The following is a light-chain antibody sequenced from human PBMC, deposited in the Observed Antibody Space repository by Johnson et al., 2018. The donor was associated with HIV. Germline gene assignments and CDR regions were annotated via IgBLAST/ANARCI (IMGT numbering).Light chain of an antibody. Sequence: QPVLTQPPSVSAAPGQKVTIPCSGSSSNIGNNYVSWYQHLPGTAPKVLIYDNDKRPSGIPGRFSGSKSGPSATLGITGLQTGDEADYYCGTWDSSLTSYVFGAGTKVTVL. CDR1: SSNIGNNY. CDR2: DND. CDR3: GTWDSSLTSYV. J-gene: IGLJ1*01. V-gene: IGLV1-51*01.